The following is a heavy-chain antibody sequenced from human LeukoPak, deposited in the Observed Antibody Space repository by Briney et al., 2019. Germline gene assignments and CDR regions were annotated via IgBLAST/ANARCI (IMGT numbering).Heavy chain of an antibody. J-gene: IGHJ6*02. CDR2: MNPSSGNT. D-gene: IGHD3-10*02. CDR3: ARGPVEAVFGVSTED. Sequence: ASVKVSCKASGYTVTSYDINWVRQATGQGLEWMGWMNPSSGNTGYAQKFQGRVSMTRDTSISTAYMELSSLRSEDTAVYYCARGPVEAVFGVSTEDWGQGTTVTVSS. CDR1: GYTVTSYD. V-gene: IGHV1-8*01.